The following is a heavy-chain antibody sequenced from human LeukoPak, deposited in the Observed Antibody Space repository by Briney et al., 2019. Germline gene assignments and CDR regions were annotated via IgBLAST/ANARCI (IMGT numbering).Heavy chain of an antibody. V-gene: IGHV1-69*06. Sequence: SVKVSCKASGGTTSAISWVRQAPGQGLEWMGGIIPIFGTANYAQKFQGRVTITADKSTSTAYMELSSLRSEDTAVYYCARGGSSGYPLEGPFDYWDQGTLVTVSS. CDR1: GGTTSA. D-gene: IGHD3-22*01. J-gene: IGHJ4*02. CDR3: ARGGSSGYPLEGPFDY. CDR2: IIPIFGTA.